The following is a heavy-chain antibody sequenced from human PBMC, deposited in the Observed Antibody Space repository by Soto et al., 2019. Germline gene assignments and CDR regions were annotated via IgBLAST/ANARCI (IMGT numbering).Heavy chain of an antibody. J-gene: IGHJ6*02. D-gene: IGHD4-17*01. CDR1: GGSISSGGYS. V-gene: IGHV4-30-2*01. CDR2: IYHSGST. CDR3: ARAHYGDYGYGMDV. Sequence: SETLSLTCAVSGGSISSGGYSWSWIRQPPGKGLEWIGYIYHSGSTYYNPSLKSRVTKSVDRSKNQFSLKLSSVTAADTAVYYCARAHYGDYGYGMDVWGQGTTVTVSS.